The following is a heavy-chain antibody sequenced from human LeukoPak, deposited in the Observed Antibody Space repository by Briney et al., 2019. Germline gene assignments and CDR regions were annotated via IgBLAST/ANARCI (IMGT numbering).Heavy chain of an antibody. Sequence: ASVKVSCKASGYTFTSYGISWVRQAPGQGLEWMGWISAYNGNTNYAQKLQGRVTITADKSTSTAYMELSSLRSEDTAVYYCARVSIAARPRWFDPWGQGTLVTVSS. V-gene: IGHV1-18*01. J-gene: IGHJ5*02. CDR2: ISAYNGNT. CDR3: ARVSIAARPRWFDP. D-gene: IGHD6-6*01. CDR1: GYTFTSYG.